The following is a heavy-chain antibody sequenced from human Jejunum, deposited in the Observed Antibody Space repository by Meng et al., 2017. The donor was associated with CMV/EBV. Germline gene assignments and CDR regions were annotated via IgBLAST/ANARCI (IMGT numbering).Heavy chain of an antibody. Sequence: KISYKASGYTFTNFAIHWVRQAPGQRLEWMRWNYTDSGDTKFSQKFQGRVSFTRDTPANTAYMELTSLRSEDTAVYYCARGVISYHDSWGQGTLVTVSS. V-gene: IGHV1-3*04. D-gene: IGHD3-16*01. CDR2: NYTDSGDT. CDR1: GYTFTNFA. CDR3: ARGVISYHDS. J-gene: IGHJ5*02.